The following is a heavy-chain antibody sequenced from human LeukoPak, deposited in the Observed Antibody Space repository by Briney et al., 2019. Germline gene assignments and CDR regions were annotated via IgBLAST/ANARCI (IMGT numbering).Heavy chain of an antibody. CDR2: IKQDGSEK. D-gene: IGHD1-26*01. CDR3: ARDWPWGSPNWFDP. Sequence: PGGSLRLSCAASGFTFSSYWMSWVRQAPGKGLEWVANIKQDGSEKYYVDSVKGRFTISRDNAKNSLYLQMNSLRAEDTAVYYCARDWPWGSPNWFDPWGQGTLVTVSS. V-gene: IGHV3-7*01. J-gene: IGHJ5*02. CDR1: GFTFSSYW.